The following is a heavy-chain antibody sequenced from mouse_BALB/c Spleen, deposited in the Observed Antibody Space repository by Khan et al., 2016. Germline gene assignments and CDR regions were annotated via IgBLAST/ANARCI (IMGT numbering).Heavy chain of an antibody. Sequence: LQQSGAELVKPGASVKLSCTASGFNIKDTYMHWVKQRPEQGLEWIGRIDPANGNTKYDPKFQGKATITADTSSNTVYLQLSSLTSEDTAVYYCASRLAYWGQGTLVTVSA. CDR2: IDPANGNT. CDR3: ASRLAY. J-gene: IGHJ3*01. CDR1: GFNIKDTY. V-gene: IGHV14-3*02.